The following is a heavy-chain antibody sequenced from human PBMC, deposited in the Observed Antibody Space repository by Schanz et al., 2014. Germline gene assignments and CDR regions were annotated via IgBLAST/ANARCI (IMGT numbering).Heavy chain of an antibody. CDR3: ARGYGDSPTAF. J-gene: IGHJ4*02. V-gene: IGHV1-69*02. CDR1: GGTFSSYT. CDR2: IIPSLGLA. Sequence: QLQLVQSGAEVKKPGSSVKVSCKLSGGTFSSYTISWMRQAPGQGLEWMGRIIPSLGLAKYEQKFQDKVTITADTSTTTAYMELSGLRSEDTAVYYCARGYGDSPTAFWGQGTLVTVSS. D-gene: IGHD4-17*01.